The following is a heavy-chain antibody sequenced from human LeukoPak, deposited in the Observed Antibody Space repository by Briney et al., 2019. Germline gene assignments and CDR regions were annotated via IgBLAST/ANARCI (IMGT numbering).Heavy chain of an antibody. Sequence: PGGSLTLSCAASGFTFSSYAMSWVRQAPGKGLEWVSAISGSGGSTYYADSVKGRFTISRDNSKNTLYLQMNSLRAEDTAVYYCAKGEASDYGAYYFDYWGQGTLVTVSS. J-gene: IGHJ4*02. CDR2: ISGSGGST. CDR1: GFTFSSYA. V-gene: IGHV3-23*01. D-gene: IGHD4-17*01. CDR3: AKGEASDYGAYYFDY.